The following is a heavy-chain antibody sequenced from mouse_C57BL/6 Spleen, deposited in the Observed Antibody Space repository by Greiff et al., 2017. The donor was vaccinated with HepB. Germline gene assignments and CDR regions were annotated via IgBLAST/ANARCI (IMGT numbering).Heavy chain of an antibody. Sequence: VQLQQSGPELVKPGASVKISCKASGYAFSSSWMNWVKQRPGKGLEWIGRIYPGDGDTNYNGKFKGKATLTADKSSSTAYMQLSSLISEDSAVYFCARATGTGFAYWGQGTLVTVSA. CDR2: IYPGDGDT. J-gene: IGHJ3*01. CDR3: ARATGTGFAY. V-gene: IGHV1-82*01. CDR1: GYAFSSSW. D-gene: IGHD4-1*02.